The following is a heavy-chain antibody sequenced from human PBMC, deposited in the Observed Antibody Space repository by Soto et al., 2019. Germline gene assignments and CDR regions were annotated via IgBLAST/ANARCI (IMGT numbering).Heavy chain of an antibody. CDR1: GFTFSDYY. CDR3: ARLERQVDAFDI. CDR2: ISSSGSTI. V-gene: IGHV3-11*01. D-gene: IGHD1-1*01. Sequence: GGSLRLSCAASGFTFSDYYMSWIRQAPGKGLEWVSYISSSGSTIYYADSVKGRFTNSRDNAKNSLYLQMNSLRAEDTVVYYCARLERQVDAFDIWGQGTMVTVSS. J-gene: IGHJ3*02.